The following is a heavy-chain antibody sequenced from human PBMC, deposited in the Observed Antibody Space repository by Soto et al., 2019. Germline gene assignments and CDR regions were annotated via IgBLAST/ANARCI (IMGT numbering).Heavy chain of an antibody. Sequence: VGPLGLSCPASEFNCGSYELSRVRQDPTKGLEWVSYISSSGSTIYYADAVKGRFTISRDNAKNSLYLQMNSLRAEDTAVYYCARDHKGGYYYYGMDVWGQGPTVTVSS. J-gene: IGHJ6*02. CDR3: ARDHKGGYYYYGMDV. V-gene: IGHV3-48*03. CDR1: EFNCGSYE. CDR2: ISSSGSTI.